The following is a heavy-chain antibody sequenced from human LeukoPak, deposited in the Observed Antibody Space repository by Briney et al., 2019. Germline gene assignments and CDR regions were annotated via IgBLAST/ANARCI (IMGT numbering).Heavy chain of an antibody. J-gene: IGHJ3*02. CDR3: ARGAVAGTWPGAFDI. V-gene: IGHV3-30-3*01. D-gene: IGHD6-19*01. Sequence: PGGSLRLSCAASGFTFSSYAMHWVRQAPGKGLEWVAAISYDGSNKYYAGSVKGRFTISRDNSKNTLYLQMNSLRDEDTAVYYCARGAVAGTWPGAFDIWGQGTMVTVSS. CDR2: ISYDGSNK. CDR1: GFTFSSYA.